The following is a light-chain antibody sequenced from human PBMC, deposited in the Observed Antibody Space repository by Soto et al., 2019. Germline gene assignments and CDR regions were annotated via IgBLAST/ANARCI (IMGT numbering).Light chain of an antibody. J-gene: IGKJ2*01. Sequence: EIVLTQSPGTLSLSPGERATLSCRASQSVGSSYLAWYQQKPGQAPRLLIYGASSRATGIPDRFSGSGSGTDFTLTISRLEPEDFAVYYCQLGYTFGQGTKLEIK. V-gene: IGKV3-20*01. CDR2: GAS. CDR1: QSVGSSY. CDR3: QLGYT.